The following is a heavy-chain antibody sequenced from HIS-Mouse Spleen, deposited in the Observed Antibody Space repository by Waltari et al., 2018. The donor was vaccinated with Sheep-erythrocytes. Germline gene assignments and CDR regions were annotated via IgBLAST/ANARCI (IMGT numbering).Heavy chain of an antibody. Sequence: QVQLQESGPGLVKPSQTLSLTCTVSGGSISSGGYYWSWIRQHPGKGLEWIGYIYYSGSTYYNPSVESRVTTSVDTSKNQFSLKLSSVTAADTAVYYCARALIITMVRGVTSNWFDPWGQGTLVTVSS. CDR1: GGSISSGGYY. J-gene: IGHJ5*02. CDR3: ARALIITMVRGVTSNWFDP. D-gene: IGHD3-10*01. V-gene: IGHV4-31*03. CDR2: IYYSGST.